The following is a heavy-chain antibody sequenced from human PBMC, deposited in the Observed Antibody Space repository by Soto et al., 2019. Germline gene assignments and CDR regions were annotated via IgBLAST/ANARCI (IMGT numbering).Heavy chain of an antibody. V-gene: IGHV1-69*01. CDR2: IIPIFGTA. CDR3: ARVFRAARNWFDP. CDR1: GGTFSSYA. Sequence: VKGSCKASGGTFSSYAISCVQQAPGQGLEWMGGIIPIFGTANYAQKFQGRVTITADESTSTAYMELSSLRSEDTAVYYCARVFRAARNWFDPWGQGTLVTVSS. D-gene: IGHD6-6*01. J-gene: IGHJ5*02.